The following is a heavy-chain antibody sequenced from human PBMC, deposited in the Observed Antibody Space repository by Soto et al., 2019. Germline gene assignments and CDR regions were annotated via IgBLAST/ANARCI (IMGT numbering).Heavy chain of an antibody. Sequence: GESLKISCKGSGYSFTSYWIGWVRQMPGKGLEWVGIIYPGDSDTRYSPSFQGQVTISADKSISTAYLQWSSLKASDTAMYYCARPQTYYYDSSGYHLGYWGQGTLVTVSS. J-gene: IGHJ4*02. D-gene: IGHD3-22*01. CDR2: IYPGDSDT. CDR1: GYSFTSYW. CDR3: ARPQTYYYDSSGYHLGY. V-gene: IGHV5-51*01.